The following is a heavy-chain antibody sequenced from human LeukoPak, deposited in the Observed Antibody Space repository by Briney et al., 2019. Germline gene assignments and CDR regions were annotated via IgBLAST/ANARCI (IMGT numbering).Heavy chain of an antibody. J-gene: IGHJ3*02. CDR1: GFTFSDYY. Sequence: GGSLRLSCAASGFTFSDYYMSWVRQAPGKGLEWVSSISSSSYIYYADSVKGRFTISRDNAKNSLYLQMNSLRAEDTAVYYCARDGGEGACDSWGQGRMVTVSS. V-gene: IGHV3-69-1*01. CDR2: ISSSSYI. CDR3: ARDGGEGACDS. D-gene: IGHD3-10*01.